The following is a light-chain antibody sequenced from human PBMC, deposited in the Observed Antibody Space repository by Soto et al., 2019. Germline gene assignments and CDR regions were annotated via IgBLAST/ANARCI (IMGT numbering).Light chain of an antibody. CDR1: QSVSTRS. V-gene: IGKV3-20*01. CDR3: QQYGSAPYT. Sequence: EIVLTQSPGTLALSPGERATLSCRASQSVSTRSLAWYQQKPGQAPRLLIYGASNRATGIPDRVSASGDGADFTLSISRLEPEELAMYYGQQYGSAPYTFGQGTKMAIK. J-gene: IGKJ2*01. CDR2: GAS.